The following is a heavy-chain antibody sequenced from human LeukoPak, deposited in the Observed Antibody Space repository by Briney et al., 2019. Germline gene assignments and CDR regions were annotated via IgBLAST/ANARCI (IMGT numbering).Heavy chain of an antibody. J-gene: IGHJ6*02. D-gene: IGHD3-10*01. Sequence: GGSLRLSCAASGFTFSSYRMNWVRQAPGKGLECVSSISSSSSYIYYADSVRGRFTISRDNAKNSLYLQMNSLRAEDTAVYYCARDQAPTLYGSGSYYNPWYYYGMDVWGQGTTVTVSS. V-gene: IGHV3-21*01. CDR2: ISSSSSYI. CDR3: ARDQAPTLYGSGSYYNPWYYYGMDV. CDR1: GFTFSSYR.